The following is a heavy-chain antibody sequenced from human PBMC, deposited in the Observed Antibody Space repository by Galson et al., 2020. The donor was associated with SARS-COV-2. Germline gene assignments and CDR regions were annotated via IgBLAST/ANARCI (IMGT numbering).Heavy chain of an antibody. CDR1: GFTFSSYG. Sequence: GESLKISCAASGFTFSSYGMHWVRQAPGKGLQWVAVIWYDGSNKYYADSVKGRFTISRDNSENTLYLQMNSLRAEDTAVYYCARDLMSSSWYGFDYWGQGTLVTVSS. CDR2: IWYDGSNK. V-gene: IGHV3-33*01. D-gene: IGHD6-13*01. CDR3: ARDLMSSSWYGFDY. J-gene: IGHJ4*02.